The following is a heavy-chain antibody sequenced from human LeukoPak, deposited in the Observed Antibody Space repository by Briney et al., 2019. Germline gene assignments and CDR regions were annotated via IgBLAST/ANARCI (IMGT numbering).Heavy chain of an antibody. V-gene: IGHV3-21*01. CDR3: ARGGRPAGGDYGLF. CDR1: GFTFSSYS. Sequence: PGGSLRLSCAASGFTFSSYSMNWVRQAPGKGLEWVSSISSSSSYIYCADSVKGRFTISRDNAKNSLYLQMNSLRAEDTAVYYCARGGRPAGGDYGLFWGQGTLVTVSS. D-gene: IGHD4-17*01. J-gene: IGHJ4*02. CDR2: ISSSSSYI.